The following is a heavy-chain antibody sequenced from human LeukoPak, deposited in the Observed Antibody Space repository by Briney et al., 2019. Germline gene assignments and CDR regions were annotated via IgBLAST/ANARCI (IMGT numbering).Heavy chain of an antibody. CDR2: INTNTGNP. CDR1: GYTFTSYA. CDR3: AREIWFGESTPTNWFDP. Sequence: ASVKVSCKASGYTFTSYAMNWVRQAPGRGLEWMGWINTNTGNPTYAQGFTGRFVFSLDTSVSTAYLQISSLKAEDTAVYYCAREIWFGESTPTNWFDPWGQGTLVTVSS. D-gene: IGHD3-10*01. J-gene: IGHJ5*02. V-gene: IGHV7-4-1*02.